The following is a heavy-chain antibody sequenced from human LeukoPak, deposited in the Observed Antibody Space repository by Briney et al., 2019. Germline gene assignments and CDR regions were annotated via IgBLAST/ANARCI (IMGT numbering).Heavy chain of an antibody. CDR3: ARGPYYYDSSGFSSLDY. Sequence: SETLSLTCTVPGGSISSYYWSWIRQPPGKGLEWIGYIYYSGSTNYNPSLKSRVTISVDTSKNQFSLRLSSVTAADTAVYYCARGPYYYDSSGFSSLDYWGQGTLVTVSS. J-gene: IGHJ4*02. D-gene: IGHD3-22*01. CDR2: IYYSGST. CDR1: GGSISSYY. V-gene: IGHV4-59*01.